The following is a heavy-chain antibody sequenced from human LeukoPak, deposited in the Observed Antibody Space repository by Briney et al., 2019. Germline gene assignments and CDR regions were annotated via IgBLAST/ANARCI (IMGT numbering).Heavy chain of an antibody. CDR3: ARTSGYYSGGFIGYFQH. J-gene: IGHJ1*01. D-gene: IGHD3-22*01. Sequence: ASVKVSCKASGYTFTNYGISWVRQAPGQGLEWMGWISAYNGNTNYAQKLQGRVTMTTDTSTSTAYMELRSLRSDDTAVYYCARTSGYYSGGFIGYFQHWGQGTLVTVSS. CDR2: ISAYNGNT. CDR1: GYTFTNYG. V-gene: IGHV1-18*01.